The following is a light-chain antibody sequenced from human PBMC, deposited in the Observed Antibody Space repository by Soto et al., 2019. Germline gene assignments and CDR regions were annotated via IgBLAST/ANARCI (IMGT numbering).Light chain of an antibody. CDR3: SSYAGSNNFGV. V-gene: IGLV2-8*01. J-gene: IGLJ1*01. Sequence: QSALTQPPSASXXPGQSVTISCTGTSSDVGGYNYVSWYQQHPGKAPKLMIYEVSKRPSGVPDRFSGSKSGNTASLTVSGLQAEDEADYYCSSYAGSNNFGVFGTGTKLTVL. CDR1: SSDVGGYNY. CDR2: EVS.